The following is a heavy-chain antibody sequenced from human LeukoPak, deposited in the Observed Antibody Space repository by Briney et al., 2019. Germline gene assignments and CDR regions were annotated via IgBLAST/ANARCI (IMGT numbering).Heavy chain of an antibody. V-gene: IGHV4-34*01. Sequence: SETLSLTCAVYGGSFSGYYWNWIRQPPGKGLEWIGEINHSGSTNYNPSLKSRVNISVDTSKNQFSLKLSSVTAADTAVYYCARAQAMIIAWNRFDPWGQGTLVTVSS. CDR3: ARAQAMIIAWNRFDP. CDR2: INHSGST. D-gene: IGHD3-22*01. J-gene: IGHJ5*02. CDR1: GGSFSGYY.